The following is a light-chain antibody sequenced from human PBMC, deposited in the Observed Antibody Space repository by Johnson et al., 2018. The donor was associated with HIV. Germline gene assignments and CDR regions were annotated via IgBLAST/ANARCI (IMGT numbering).Light chain of an antibody. CDR2: ENN. CDR3: GTWDTSLSVYV. CDR1: SSNIANNY. V-gene: IGLV1-51*02. J-gene: IGLJ1*01. Sequence: SVLTQPPSVSAAPGHQVTISCSGSSSNIANNYVSWYQQFPGTAPKLLIYENNKRPSGISDRFSGSKSGTSATLGITGLQTGDEADFYCGTWDTSLSVYVFGTGTKVTVL.